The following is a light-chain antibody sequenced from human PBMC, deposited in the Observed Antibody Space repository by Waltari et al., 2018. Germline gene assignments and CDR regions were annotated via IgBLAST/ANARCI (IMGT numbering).Light chain of an antibody. CDR3: YSYAGSSTCV. Sequence: QSALTQPASVSGSPGQSITISCTGTSGDVGGYNVVSWYQRHPGKVPKLIIYEGSKRPSGISDRFSGSKSGNMASLTISGLQTEDEAEYYCYSYAGSSTCVFGGGTQLTVV. J-gene: IGLJ3*02. V-gene: IGLV2-23*01. CDR2: EGS. CDR1: SGDVGGYNV.